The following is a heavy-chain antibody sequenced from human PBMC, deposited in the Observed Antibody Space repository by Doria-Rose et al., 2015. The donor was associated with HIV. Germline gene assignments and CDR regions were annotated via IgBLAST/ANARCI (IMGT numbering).Heavy chain of an antibody. CDR3: ASPVRMKLYYYYYGMDV. CDR2: IISMFGTA. J-gene: IGHJ6*02. Sequence: QAPGQGLEWMGGIISMFGTANYAQKFQGRVTITADESTSTAYMELSSLRSEDTAVYYCASPVRMKLYYYYYGMDVWGQGTTVTVSS. V-gene: IGHV1-69*01.